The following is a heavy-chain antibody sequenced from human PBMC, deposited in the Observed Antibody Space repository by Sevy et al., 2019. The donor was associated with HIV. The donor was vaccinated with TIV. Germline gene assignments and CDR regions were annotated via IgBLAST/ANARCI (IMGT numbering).Heavy chain of an antibody. CDR3: ARVGAEEGGY. CDR2: ISSSSSYI. D-gene: IGHD3-10*01. Sequence: GGSLRLSCAASGFTFSSYSMNWVRQAPGKGLEWVSSISSSSSYIYYADSVKGRFTISRDNAKNSLYLEMNSLRAEDTAVYYCARVGAEEGGYWGQGTLVTVSS. CDR1: GFTFSSYS. J-gene: IGHJ4*02. V-gene: IGHV3-21*01.